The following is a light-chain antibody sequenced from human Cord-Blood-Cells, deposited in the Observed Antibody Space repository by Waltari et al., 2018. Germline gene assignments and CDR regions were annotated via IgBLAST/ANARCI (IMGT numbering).Light chain of an antibody. CDR1: QSVSSSY. CDR3: QQYGSSNPYS. Sequence: EIVLTQSPGPLSLSQGERATLSSRARQSVSSSYLAWYQQKPGQAPRLLIYGASSRATGIPDRFSGSGSGTDFTLTISRLEPEDFAVYYCQQYGSSNPYSFGQGTKLEIK. CDR2: GAS. V-gene: IGKV3-20*01. J-gene: IGKJ2*03.